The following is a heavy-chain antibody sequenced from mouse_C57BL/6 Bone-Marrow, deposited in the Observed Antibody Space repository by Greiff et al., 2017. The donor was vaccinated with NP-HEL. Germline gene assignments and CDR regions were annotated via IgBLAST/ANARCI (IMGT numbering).Heavy chain of an antibody. CDR2: LYPGSGST. Sequence: QVQLQQPGAELVKPGASVKMSCKASGYTFTSYWITWVKQRPGQGLEWIGDLYPGSGSTNYNEKFKSKATLTVDTSSSTAYMQLSSLTSEDSAVYYCARGAITTVVAKDYWGQGTTLTVSS. V-gene: IGHV1-55*01. D-gene: IGHD1-1*01. J-gene: IGHJ2*01. CDR3: ARGAITTVVAKDY. CDR1: GYTFTSYW.